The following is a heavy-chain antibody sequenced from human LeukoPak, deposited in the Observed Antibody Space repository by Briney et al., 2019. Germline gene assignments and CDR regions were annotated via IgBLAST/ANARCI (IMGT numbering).Heavy chain of an antibody. CDR3: ARMYYDFWSGYYGYNWFDP. V-gene: IGHV4-59*01. CDR2: IYYSGCT. J-gene: IGHJ5*02. CDR1: GGSISSYY. Sequence: PSETLSLTYTVSGGSISSYYWSWIRQPPGKGLEWIGYIYYSGCTNYNPSLKSRGTISVDTSKNQFSLKLSSVTAADTAVYYCARMYYDFWSGYYGYNWFDPWGQGTLVTVSS. D-gene: IGHD3-3*01.